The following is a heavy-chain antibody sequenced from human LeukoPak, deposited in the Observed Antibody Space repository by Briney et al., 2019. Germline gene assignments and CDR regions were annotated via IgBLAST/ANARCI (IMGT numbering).Heavy chain of an antibody. CDR1: GFTFSSYS. CDR2: ISSSSSTI. CDR3: ARRNSGSWTNKNWFDP. J-gene: IGHJ5*02. Sequence: GGSLRLSCAASGFTFSSYSMNWVRQAPGKGLEWVSYISSSSSTIYYADSVKGRFTISRDNAKNSLYLQMNSLRAEDTAVYYCARRNSGSWTNKNWFDPWGQGTLVTVSS. V-gene: IGHV3-48*01. D-gene: IGHD6-13*01.